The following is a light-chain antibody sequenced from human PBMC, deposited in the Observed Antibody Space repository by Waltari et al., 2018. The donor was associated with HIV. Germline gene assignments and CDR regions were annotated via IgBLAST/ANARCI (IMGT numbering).Light chain of an antibody. J-gene: IGLJ2*01. CDR1: ALSSHY. CDR2: KGT. V-gene: IGLV3-25*03. CDR3: QSGDSTITPVV. Sequence: SYELPQPPSVSVSPGHPARIACSGDALSSHYVYLYQQKSGQAPLLVIYKGTERSSGIPERFSGATSGTTVTLTISGGQAEDEADYYCQSGDSTITPVVFGGGTKLTVL.